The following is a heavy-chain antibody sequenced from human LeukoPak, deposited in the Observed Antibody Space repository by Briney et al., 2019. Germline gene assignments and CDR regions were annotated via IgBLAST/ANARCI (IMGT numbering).Heavy chain of an antibody. CDR1: RFTFSSYA. V-gene: IGHV3-30*18. CDR2: VSADGSNK. CDR3: AKGGVSDSGSWYGDYFDY. J-gene: IGHJ4*02. D-gene: IGHD6-13*01. Sequence: GGSLRLSCAASRFTFSSYAMSWVRQAPGKGLEWVAVVSADGSNKQYADSVKGRFTISRDNSKNTLYLQLNSLRTEDTAVYYCAKGGVSDSGSWYGDYFDYWGQGTLVTVSS.